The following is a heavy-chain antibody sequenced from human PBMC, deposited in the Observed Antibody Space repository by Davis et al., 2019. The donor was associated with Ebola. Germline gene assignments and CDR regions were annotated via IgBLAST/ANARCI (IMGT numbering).Heavy chain of an antibody. J-gene: IGHJ4*02. D-gene: IGHD6-13*01. Sequence: ASVKVSCKASGYTFTSYGISWVRQAPGQGLEWMGWISAYNGNTNYAQKLQGRVTMTTDTSTSTAYMELRSLRSDDTAVYYCARDRGMIAAAGHFDYWGQGTLATVSS. CDR3: ARDRGMIAAAGHFDY. CDR2: ISAYNGNT. V-gene: IGHV1-18*01. CDR1: GYTFTSYG.